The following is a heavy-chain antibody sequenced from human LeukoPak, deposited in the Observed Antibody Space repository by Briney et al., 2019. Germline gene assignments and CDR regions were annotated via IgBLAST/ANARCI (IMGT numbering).Heavy chain of an antibody. D-gene: IGHD5-18*01. CDR2: VSTSNGDT. J-gene: IGHJ4*02. Sequence: ASVRVSCKTSGYNFTNYDIFWMRQATGQGLEWMGWVSTSNGDTNYAEKFQGRVTMTTETVTKTAYMELRRLRSGDTAMYFCARVSDTSMVTPGFDSWGQGTLVTVSS. CDR1: GYNFTNYD. CDR3: ARVSDTSMVTPGFDS. V-gene: IGHV1-18*01.